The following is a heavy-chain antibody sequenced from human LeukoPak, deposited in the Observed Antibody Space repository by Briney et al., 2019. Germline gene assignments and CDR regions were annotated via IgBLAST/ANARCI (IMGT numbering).Heavy chain of an antibody. CDR1: GFTFSSSA. D-gene: IGHD6-19*01. CDR3: ARYFTAVTETLRLDC. Sequence: GGSLRLSCAASGFTFSSSAMSWVRQVPGKGLEWVSGISASGGSTSYADSVRGRFTISRDNSKNTLYVQMNSLRAEDTAVYYCARYFTAVTETLRLDCWGQGTLVTVSS. CDR2: ISASGGST. V-gene: IGHV3-23*01. J-gene: IGHJ4*02.